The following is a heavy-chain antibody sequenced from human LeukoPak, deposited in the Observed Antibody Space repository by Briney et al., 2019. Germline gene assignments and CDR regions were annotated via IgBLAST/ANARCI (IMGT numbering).Heavy chain of an antibody. CDR3: ARHSVEVDAFDI. V-gene: IGHV1-2*02. D-gene: IGHD2-15*01. J-gene: IGHJ3*02. CDR2: INPNSGGT. CDR1: GYTFTGYY. Sequence: ASVKVSCKASGYTFTGYYMHWVRQAPGQGLEWMGWINPNSGGTNYAQKFQGRVTMTRDTSISTAYMELSRLRSDDTAVYYCARHSVEVDAFDIWGQGTMVTVSS.